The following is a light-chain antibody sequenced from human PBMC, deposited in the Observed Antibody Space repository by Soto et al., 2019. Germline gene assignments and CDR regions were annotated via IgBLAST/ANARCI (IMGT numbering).Light chain of an antibody. V-gene: IGKV1-16*01. CDR1: QGISSF. Sequence: DIQMTQSPSSLSESVGDRVTITCRASQGISSFLAWFQKKPGKAPKSLIYDASSLQSGVPSRFSGSGSDTHFTLTISSLQTEDFATYYCQKYHSYPASFVQGTKGEIK. CDR3: QKYHSYPAS. J-gene: IGKJ1*01. CDR2: DAS.